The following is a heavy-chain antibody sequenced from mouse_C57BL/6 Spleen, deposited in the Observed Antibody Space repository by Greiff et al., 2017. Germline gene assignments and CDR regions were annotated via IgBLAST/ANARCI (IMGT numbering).Heavy chain of an antibody. D-gene: IGHD2-4*01. CDR1: GYTFTSYW. CDR3: APIYYDYDGGGLYMDY. J-gene: IGHJ4*01. V-gene: IGHV1-55*01. CDR2: IYPGSGST. Sequence: QVQLQQSGAELVKPGASVKMSCKASGYTFTSYWITWVKQRPGQGLEWIGDIYPGSGSTNYNEKFKSKATLTVDKSSSTAYMQLSSLTSEDSAVYYCAPIYYDYDGGGLYMDYWGQGTSVTVSS.